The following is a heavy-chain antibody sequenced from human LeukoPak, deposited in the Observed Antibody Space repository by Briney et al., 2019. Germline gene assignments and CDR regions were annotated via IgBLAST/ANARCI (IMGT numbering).Heavy chain of an antibody. Sequence: GGSLRLSCAASGFIFSSYAMTWVRQAPGKGLEWVSAISGSGGNTYYADSVKGRFTISRDNSKNTLYLQMNSLRAEDTAVYYCAKDRYSSSWSTGDYFDYWGQGTLVTVSS. D-gene: IGHD6-13*01. CDR3: AKDRYSSSWSTGDYFDY. CDR1: GFIFSSYA. J-gene: IGHJ4*02. CDR2: ISGSGGNT. V-gene: IGHV3-23*01.